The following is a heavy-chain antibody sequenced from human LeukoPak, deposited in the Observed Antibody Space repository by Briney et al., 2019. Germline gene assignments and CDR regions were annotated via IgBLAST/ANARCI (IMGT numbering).Heavy chain of an antibody. Sequence: ASVKVSCKTSGYTFTGYYMHWVRQAPGQGLEWMGRINPNSGGTNYAQKFQGRVTMTRDTSISTAYMELSRLRSDDTAVYYCARDEGGGLIKKAFDYWGQGTLVTVSS. D-gene: IGHD2-8*01. CDR2: INPNSGGT. J-gene: IGHJ4*02. V-gene: IGHV1-2*06. CDR3: ARDEGGGLIKKAFDY. CDR1: GYTFTGYY.